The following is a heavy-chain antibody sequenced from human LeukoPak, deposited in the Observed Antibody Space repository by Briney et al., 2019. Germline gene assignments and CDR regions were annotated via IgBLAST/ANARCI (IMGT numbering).Heavy chain of an antibody. CDR3: ARRAHYYGSSGYSPDGY. V-gene: IGHV1-69*13. J-gene: IGHJ4*02. Sequence: SVKVSCKASGGTFSSYAISWVRQAPGQGLEWMGGIIPIFGTANYAQKFQGRVTITADESTSTAYMELSSLRSEDTAVYYCARRAHYYGSSGYSPDGYWGQGTLVTVSS. D-gene: IGHD3-22*01. CDR2: IIPIFGTA. CDR1: GGTFSSYA.